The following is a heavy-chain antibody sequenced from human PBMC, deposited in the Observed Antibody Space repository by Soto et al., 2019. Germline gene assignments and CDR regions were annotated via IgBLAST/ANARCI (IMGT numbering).Heavy chain of an antibody. J-gene: IGHJ4*02. CDR1: GFTFNSYG. CDR3: ARTLAAYGDFDL. Sequence: QEHLVESGGVVVQPGTSLRLSCAASGFTFNSYGIHWVRQAPGKGLEWVAVIWSDGTNKDYADSVKGRFTISRDNSKNQAFLPMTSVRADDAGVYYCARTLAAYGDFDLWCRGKLITVSS. D-gene: IGHD3-10*01. V-gene: IGHV3-33*01. CDR2: IWSDGTNK.